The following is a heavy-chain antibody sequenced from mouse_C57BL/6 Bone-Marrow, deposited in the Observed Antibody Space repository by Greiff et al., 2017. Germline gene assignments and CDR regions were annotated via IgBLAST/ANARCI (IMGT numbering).Heavy chain of an antibody. Sequence: VQLQQSGPELVKPGASVTLSCKASGYTFTSYDINWVKQRPGQGLEWIGWIYPIDGSTKYNEKFKGKATFPVDPSSSTASMELHSLTSEDSAVYFWERWGGSSYREYMDYWGQGTTLTVAS. V-gene: IGHV1-85*01. D-gene: IGHD1-1*01. J-gene: IGHJ2*01. CDR3: ERWGGSSYREYMDY. CDR2: IYPIDGST. CDR1: GYTFTSYD.